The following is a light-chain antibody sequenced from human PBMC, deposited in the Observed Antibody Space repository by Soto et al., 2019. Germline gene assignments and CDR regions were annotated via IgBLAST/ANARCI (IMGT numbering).Light chain of an antibody. J-gene: IGLJ1*01. CDR2: EGS. CDR3: CSYAGSSTFHV. CDR1: SSNVGSYNF. V-gene: IGLV2-23*03. Sequence: QSALTQPASVSGSPGQSITISCAGASSNVGSYNFVSWYQQHPGKAPKLMIYEGSKRPSGVSDRFSGSKSGNPASLTISGLQAEDEADYYCCSYAGSSTFHVFGTGTKVTVL.